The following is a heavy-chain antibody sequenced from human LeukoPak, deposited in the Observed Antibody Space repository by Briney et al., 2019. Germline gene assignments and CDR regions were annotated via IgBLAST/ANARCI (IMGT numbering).Heavy chain of an antibody. V-gene: IGHV4-39*01. D-gene: IGHD6-13*01. CDR3: ARQLPASSSWFDY. J-gene: IGHJ4*02. Sequence: SETLSLTCTVSGGSISSSSYYWGWIRQPPGKGLEWIGSIYYSGSTYYNPSLKSRVTISVDTSKNQFSLKLSSVTAADAAVYYCARQLPASSSWFDYWGQGTLVTVSS. CDR2: IYYSGST. CDR1: GGSISSSSYY.